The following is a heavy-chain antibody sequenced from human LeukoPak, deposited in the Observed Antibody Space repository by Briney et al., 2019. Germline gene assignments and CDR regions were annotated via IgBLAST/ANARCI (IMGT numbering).Heavy chain of an antibody. V-gene: IGHV3-30*14. J-gene: IGHJ4*02. D-gene: IGHD5-24*01. CDR1: GFTFSSYV. Sequence: GGSLRLSCAASGFTFSSYVMHWVRQAPGKGLEWVAFISHDGSNKYYADSVKGRFTISRDNSKNTLYLQMNGLRAEDTAVYYCARDPSGVETTTTTGDYWGQGTLVTVSS. CDR3: ARDPSGVETTTTTGDY. CDR2: ISHDGSNK.